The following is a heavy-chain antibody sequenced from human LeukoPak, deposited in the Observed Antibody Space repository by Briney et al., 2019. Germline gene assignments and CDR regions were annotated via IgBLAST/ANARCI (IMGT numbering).Heavy chain of an antibody. J-gene: IGHJ1*01. D-gene: IGHD3-22*01. CDR1: GGSISSRSYY. V-gene: IGHV4-39*02. CDR2: IYSSGST. Sequence: PSETLSLTCTVSGGSISSRSYYWGWIRQPPGKGLEWIANIYSSGSTYQNPSLKSRVTTSVDTSKTHFSLKLSSLTAADTAVYYCGSQFYDSSGYYFQHWGQGTLVTVSS. CDR3: GSQFYDSSGYYFQH.